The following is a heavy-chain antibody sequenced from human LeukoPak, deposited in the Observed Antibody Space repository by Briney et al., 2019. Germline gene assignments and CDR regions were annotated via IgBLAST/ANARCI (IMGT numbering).Heavy chain of an antibody. CDR3: ARGAKEGSWTRSFDP. CDR1: GGSLTSRY. J-gene: IGHJ5*02. Sequence: PSETLSLTCTLSGGSLTSRYWGWLRQPPGKGLEWIGSISDSGDTNYNPALKSRITISVDTSKNQFSLKLNSVTAADTAVYYCARGAKEGSWTRSFDPWGQGILVTVSS. V-gene: IGHV4-59*11. CDR2: ISDSGDT. D-gene: IGHD3/OR15-3a*01.